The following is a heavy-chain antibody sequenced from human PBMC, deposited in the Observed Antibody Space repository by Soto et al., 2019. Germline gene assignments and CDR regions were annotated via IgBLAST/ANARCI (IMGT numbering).Heavy chain of an antibody. D-gene: IGHD2-8*01. CDR3: TRDLNGGNPFDY. CDR1: GYALPNYS. CDR2: INPGTGYI. Sequence: QVQLVQSGAEVKKPGASVRLSCKPSGYALPNYSIQWVRQAAGQGLQWLVWINPGTGYIEYSQRFQGRLTLSKNNSASTFYMDLTSLTSEDTAVYFCTRDLNGGNPFDYWGQGTLVTVSS. V-gene: IGHV1-3*01. J-gene: IGHJ4*02.